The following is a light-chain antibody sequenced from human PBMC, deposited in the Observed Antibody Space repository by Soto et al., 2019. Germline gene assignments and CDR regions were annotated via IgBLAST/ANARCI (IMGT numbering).Light chain of an antibody. J-gene: IGKJ1*01. Sequence: DIQMTQSPSTLSASVGDRVTITCRASQSCTRWLAWYQQKPGKAPNVLIYEASTLERGVPSRFSGSGSGTEFTLTITSLQPDDFATHYCQQHSTYPWTFGQGTKVEIK. V-gene: IGKV1-5*03. CDR1: QSCTRW. CDR3: QQHSTYPWT. CDR2: EAS.